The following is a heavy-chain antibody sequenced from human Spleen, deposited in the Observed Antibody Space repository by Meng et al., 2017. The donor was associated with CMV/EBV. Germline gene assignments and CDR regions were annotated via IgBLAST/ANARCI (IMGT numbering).Heavy chain of an antibody. CDR3: ATSGSYYGFDY. V-gene: IGHV4-4*02. J-gene: IGHJ4*02. CDR1: GGSISSSSW. Sequence: LTCAVSGGSISSSSWWSWVRQPPGKGLEWIGYIYYSGSTNYNPSLKSRVTISVDTSKNQFSLKLSSVTAADTAVYYCATSGSYYGFDYWGQGTLVTVSS. D-gene: IGHD1-26*01. CDR2: IYYSGST.